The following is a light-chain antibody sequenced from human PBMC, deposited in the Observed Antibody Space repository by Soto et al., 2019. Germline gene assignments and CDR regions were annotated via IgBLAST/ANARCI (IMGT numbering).Light chain of an antibody. CDR1: QSISSY. CDR2: AAS. Sequence: DIQMTQSTSSLSGSVGDRVTITCRASQSISSYLNWYQQKPGKAPKLLIYAASSLQSGVPSRFSGSVSGTDFTLTISSLQPEDFATYYCQQSYSTPRTFGQGTKVDI. V-gene: IGKV1-39*01. J-gene: IGKJ1*01. CDR3: QQSYSTPRT.